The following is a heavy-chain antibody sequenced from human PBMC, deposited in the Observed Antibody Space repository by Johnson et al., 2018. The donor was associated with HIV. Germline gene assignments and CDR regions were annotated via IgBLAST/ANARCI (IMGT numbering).Heavy chain of an antibody. CDR3: ARAPGGSPRAAFDI. D-gene: IGHD2-15*01. CDR2: INQDGSDK. V-gene: IGHV3-7*03. CDR1: GFTFSNHH. Sequence: VQLVESGGGLVQPGGSLRLSCAVSGFTFSNHHMTWVRQAPGKGLEWVANINQDGSDKYYVDSVKGRFTISRENAKNSLYLQMNSLRAEDTALYYCARAPGGSPRAAFDIWGQGTMVTVSS. J-gene: IGHJ3*02.